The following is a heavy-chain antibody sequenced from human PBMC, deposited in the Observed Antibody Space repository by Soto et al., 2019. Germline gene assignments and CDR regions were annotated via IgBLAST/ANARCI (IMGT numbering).Heavy chain of an antibody. CDR1: GFTFSNYA. CDR3: AKDPYYYDTSGPDY. Sequence: GGSLRLSCAASGFTFSNYAMSWVRQAPGKGLEWVSGISGSGGSTHYADSVKGRFTISRDNSKNTLFLQMNSLRAEDTALYYCAKDPYYYDTSGPDYWGQGTLVTVSS. V-gene: IGHV3-23*01. CDR2: ISGSGGST. D-gene: IGHD3-22*01. J-gene: IGHJ4*02.